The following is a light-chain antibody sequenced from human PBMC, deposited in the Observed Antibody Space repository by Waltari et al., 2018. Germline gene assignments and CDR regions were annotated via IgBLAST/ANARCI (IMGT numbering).Light chain of an antibody. Sequence: QSALPQPPSASGSPGQAVTISCTGSSGAVGYYDFVSWYQQHPGKVPRLLIFEVTRRPSGVPDRFSGSKSETTASLTVSGLQPEDEADYYCTSFAASGDLVFGGGTKLTVL. CDR1: SGAVGYYDF. V-gene: IGLV2-8*01. CDR3: TSFAASGDLV. J-gene: IGLJ3*02. CDR2: EVT.